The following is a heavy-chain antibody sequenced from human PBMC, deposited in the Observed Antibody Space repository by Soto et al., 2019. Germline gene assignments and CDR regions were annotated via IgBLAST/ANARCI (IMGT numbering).Heavy chain of an antibody. CDR3: AKDRGQVRRYFGDVTDV. D-gene: IGHD3-9*01. CDR2: ISDDGSYK. Sequence: QVQLVESGGGVGQPGRSLRLSCAASGIAFRNYGMHWVRQAPGRGLEWVAVISDDGSYKNTADSVKGRFTISRDNSKNTLYLQMNSLRAEDTGVYYCAKDRGQVRRYFGDVTDVWGQGTTVTVSS. CDR1: GIAFRNYG. J-gene: IGHJ6*02. V-gene: IGHV3-30*18.